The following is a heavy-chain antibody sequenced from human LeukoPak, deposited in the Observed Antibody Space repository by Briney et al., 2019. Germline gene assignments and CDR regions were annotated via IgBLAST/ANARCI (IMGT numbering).Heavy chain of an antibody. V-gene: IGHV1-2*02. Sequence: ASVKVSCKASGYTFTGYYIHWVRQAPGQGLEWMGWINPNSGGTNYAQKFQGRVTMTRDTSISTAYMELSRLRSDDTAVYYCARDGTPTYYYDSSGYYDCWGQGTLVTVSS. CDR2: INPNSGGT. D-gene: IGHD3-22*01. CDR1: GYTFTGYY. J-gene: IGHJ4*02. CDR3: ARDGTPTYYYDSSGYYDC.